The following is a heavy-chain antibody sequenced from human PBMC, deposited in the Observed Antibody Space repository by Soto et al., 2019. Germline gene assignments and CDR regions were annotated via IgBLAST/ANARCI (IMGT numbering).Heavy chain of an antibody. CDR2: IYYSGST. CDR3: ARSITIFGVVSSFDP. CDR1: GGSVSSGRYY. Sequence: QVQLQESGPGLVKPSETLSLTCTVSGGSVSSGRYYWSWIRQPPGKGVEWIGYIYYSGSTNYNPSLKSRVTISVDTSKNQFSLKLSSVTAADTAVYYCARSITIFGVVSSFDPWGQGTLVTVSS. D-gene: IGHD3-3*01. J-gene: IGHJ5*02. V-gene: IGHV4-61*01.